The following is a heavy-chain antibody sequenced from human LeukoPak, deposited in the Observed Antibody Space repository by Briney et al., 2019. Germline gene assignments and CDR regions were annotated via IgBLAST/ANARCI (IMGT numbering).Heavy chain of an antibody. V-gene: IGHV3-23*01. CDR2: ISGSGGST. J-gene: IGHJ4*02. D-gene: IGHD2-2*01. CDR3: AKDSEYQLLFADY. Sequence: PGGSLRLSCAASGFTFSSYAMSWVRQAPGKGLEWVSAISGSGGSTYYADSVKGRFTISRDNSRNTLYLQMNSLRAEDTAVYYCAKDSEYQLLFADYWGQGTLVTVSS. CDR1: GFTFSSYA.